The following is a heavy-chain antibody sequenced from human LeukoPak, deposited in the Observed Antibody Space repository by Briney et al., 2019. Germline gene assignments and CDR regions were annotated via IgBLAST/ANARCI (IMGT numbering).Heavy chain of an antibody. Sequence: GSLRLSCAASGFTFSSYGMHWVRQAPGKGLGWVAVISYDGSNKYYADSVKGRFTISRDNSKNTLYLQMNSLRAEDTAVYYCAREVYYVWGSYRPSGYFDYWGQGTLVTVSS. D-gene: IGHD3-16*02. CDR1: GFTFSSYG. CDR3: AREVYYVWGSYRPSGYFDY. J-gene: IGHJ4*02. V-gene: IGHV3-30*03. CDR2: ISYDGSNK.